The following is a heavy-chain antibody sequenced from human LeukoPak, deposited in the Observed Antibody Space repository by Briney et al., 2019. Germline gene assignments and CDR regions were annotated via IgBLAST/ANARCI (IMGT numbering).Heavy chain of an antibody. D-gene: IGHD3-10*01. CDR3: ARVWFGDKSHFDS. V-gene: IGHV3-53*01. Sequence: GGSLRLSCAASGFTFSSSHMSWVRQAPGKGLEWVSVIYSDGSTYYAASVSGRLTISRVNSKDTVSLQMNGLRAEDTAVYYCARVWFGDKSHFDSWGQGTLVTVSS. CDR1: GFTFSSSH. CDR2: IYSDGST. J-gene: IGHJ4*02.